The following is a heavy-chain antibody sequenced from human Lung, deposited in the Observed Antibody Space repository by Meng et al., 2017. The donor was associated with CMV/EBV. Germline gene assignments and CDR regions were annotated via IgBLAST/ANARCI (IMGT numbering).Heavy chain of an antibody. CDR2: LIPILNAP. J-gene: IGHJ4*02. D-gene: IGHD6-6*01. CDR1: GDMFSTYA. Sequence: SXXVSCKASGDMFSTYAITWVRQAPGQGLEWMGELIPILNAPNYAQKFQGRVRITADKSTTTAYMELSSLRSDDTAVYYCARALREYSSSSSDSWGQGTLVTVS. V-gene: IGHV1-69*10. CDR3: ARALREYSSSSSDS.